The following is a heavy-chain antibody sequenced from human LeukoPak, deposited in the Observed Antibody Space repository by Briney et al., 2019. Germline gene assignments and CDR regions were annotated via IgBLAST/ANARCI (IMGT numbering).Heavy chain of an antibody. CDR2: IYHSGST. J-gene: IGHJ4*02. Sequence: SETLSLTCAVSGYSISSGYYWGWIRQPPGKGLEWIGRIYHSGSTYYNPSLKSRVTISVDTSKNQFSLKLSSVTAADTAVYYCAAGLWFGDRAFDYWGQGTLVTVSS. V-gene: IGHV4-38-2*01. CDR3: AAGLWFGDRAFDY. CDR1: GYSISSGYY. D-gene: IGHD3-10*01.